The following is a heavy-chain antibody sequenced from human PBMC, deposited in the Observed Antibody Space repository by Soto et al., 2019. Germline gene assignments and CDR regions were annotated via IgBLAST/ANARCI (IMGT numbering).Heavy chain of an antibody. V-gene: IGHV1-69*13. Sequence: GASVKVSCKASGGTFSSYAISWVRQAPGQGLEWMGGIIPIFGTANYAQKFQGRVTITADESTSTAYMELSSLRSEDTAVYYCARDQEVYYYDSRAYSFDFWGQGTLVTVST. CDR2: IIPIFGTA. CDR3: ARDQEVYYYDSRAYSFDF. D-gene: IGHD3-22*01. CDR1: GGTFSSYA. J-gene: IGHJ4*02.